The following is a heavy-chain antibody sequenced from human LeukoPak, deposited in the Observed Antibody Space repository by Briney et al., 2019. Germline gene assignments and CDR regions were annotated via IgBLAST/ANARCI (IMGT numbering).Heavy chain of an antibody. CDR3: ARVGGYCSSTSCNDAFDI. V-gene: IGHV1-69*05. CDR1: GGTFNSYA. D-gene: IGHD2-2*01. Sequence: SVKVSCEASGGTFNSYAISWVRQAPGQGLEWMGGIIPIFGTANYAQKFQGRVTITTDESTSTAYMELSSLRSEDTAVYYCARVGGYCSSTSCNDAFDIWGQGTMVTVSS. J-gene: IGHJ3*02. CDR2: IIPIFGTA.